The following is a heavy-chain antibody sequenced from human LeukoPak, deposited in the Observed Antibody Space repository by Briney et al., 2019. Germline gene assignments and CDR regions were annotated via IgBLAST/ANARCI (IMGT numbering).Heavy chain of an antibody. CDR1: GFTFSTYA. Sequence: GGSLRLSCAASGFTFSTYAIHWVRQAPGKGLEWVAVISYDGTNKNYADSVKGRFTISRDNAKNSLYLQMNSLRAEDTAVYYCARDMRIAVAGYNWFDPWGQGTLVTVSS. D-gene: IGHD6-19*01. CDR3: ARDMRIAVAGYNWFDP. V-gene: IGHV3-30*07. CDR2: ISYDGTNK. J-gene: IGHJ5*02.